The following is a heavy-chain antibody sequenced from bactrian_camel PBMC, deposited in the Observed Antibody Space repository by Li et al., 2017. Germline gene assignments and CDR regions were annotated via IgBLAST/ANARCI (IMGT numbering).Heavy chain of an antibody. Sequence: DVQLVESGGGSVQEGGSLRLCCVNSGVRESTNCATWFRQYSGKEREGVAGIYFYGGNTYYADSVKGRFTISQDNAKNTVYLQMNSLKPEDTAMYYCAARGPYCYTKLSVADFTYWGQGTQVTVS. V-gene: IGHV3S40*01. CDR3: AARGPYCYTKLSVADFTY. CDR1: GVRESTNC. D-gene: IGHD2*01. CDR2: IYFYGGNT. J-gene: IGHJ6*01.